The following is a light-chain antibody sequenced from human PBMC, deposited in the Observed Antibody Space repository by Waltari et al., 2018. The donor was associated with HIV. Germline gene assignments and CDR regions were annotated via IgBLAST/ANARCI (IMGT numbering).Light chain of an antibody. CDR1: KSISSY. V-gene: IGKV1-39*01. J-gene: IGKJ1*01. CDR2: AAS. CDR3: QQSYSTPRGT. Sequence: DIQMTQSPSSLSASVGDRVTITCRASKSISSYLNWYQQKPGKAPKLLIYAASSLQSGVPSRFSGSGSGTDFTLTISSLQPEDFATYYCQQSYSTPRGTFGQGTKVEIK.